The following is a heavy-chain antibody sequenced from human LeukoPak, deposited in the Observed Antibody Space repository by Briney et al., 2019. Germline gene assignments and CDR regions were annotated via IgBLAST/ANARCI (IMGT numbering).Heavy chain of an antibody. J-gene: IGHJ1*01. CDR2: ISSSSSTI. V-gene: IGHV3-48*01. CDR3: ARDLYYYDSSSWSYFQH. CDR1: GFTFSSYS. D-gene: IGHD3-22*01. Sequence: PGGSLRLSCAASGFTFSSYSRNWLRQAPGKGLEWVSYISSSSSTIYYADSVKGRFTISRDNAKNSLHLQMNSLRAEDTAVYYCARDLYYYDSSSWSYFQHWGQGTLVTVSS.